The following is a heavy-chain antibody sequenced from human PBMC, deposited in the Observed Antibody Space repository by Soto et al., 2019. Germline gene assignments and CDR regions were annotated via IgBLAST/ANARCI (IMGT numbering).Heavy chain of an antibody. D-gene: IGHD4-17*01. CDR3: ARDSPTVISWFDP. J-gene: IGHJ5*02. CDR1: GYTFNTYC. Sequence: ASVKVSCKSSGYTFNTYCISWVRRAPGQGLEWMGWISTYNGNTNYAQKLQGRVTMTTDTSTSTAYMELRSLRSDDTAVYYCARDSPTVISWFDPWGQGTLVTVSS. V-gene: IGHV1-18*01. CDR2: ISTYNGNT.